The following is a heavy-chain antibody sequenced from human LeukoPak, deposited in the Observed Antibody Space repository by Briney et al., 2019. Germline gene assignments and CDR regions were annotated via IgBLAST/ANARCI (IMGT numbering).Heavy chain of an antibody. J-gene: IGHJ4*02. CDR2: IESGDNT. D-gene: IGHD3-16*01. V-gene: IGHV3-66*02. Sequence: GSLRHSRAASGFTVSNNYTSWVRQAPGKGLEWGSVIESGDNTYYVECVKGRFTISRDNSKNTLFLQMNRLRAEDTAVYYCAGRRVLDASFDYWGQGTLVTVSS. CDR3: AGRRVLDASFDY. CDR1: GFTVSNNY.